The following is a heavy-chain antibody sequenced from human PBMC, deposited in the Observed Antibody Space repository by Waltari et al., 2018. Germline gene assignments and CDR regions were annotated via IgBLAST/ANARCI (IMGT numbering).Heavy chain of an antibody. CDR3: AKMRGGVTTAFDY. D-gene: IGHD4-4*01. CDR2: IGTSGATT. V-gene: IGHV3-23*04. CDR1: GFTFSSYA. J-gene: IGHJ4*02. Sequence: VQLVESGGVLVNPGGSLRLSCSASGFTFSSYAMGWVRQAPGKGLEGSSSIGTSGATTYEGDAVKGRFANSRDNSHNTLYLQMNRLRAEDTATYYCAKMRGGVTTAFDYWGQGTLVTVSS.